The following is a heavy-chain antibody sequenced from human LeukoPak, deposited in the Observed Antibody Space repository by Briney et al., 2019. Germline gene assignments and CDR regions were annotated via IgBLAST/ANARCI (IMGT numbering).Heavy chain of an antibody. CDR1: GGSISSYY. D-gene: IGHD5-18*01. Sequence: NTAETLSLTCTVSGGSISSYYWSWIRQPPGKGLEWIGDIYYSGSTNYNPSLTSRVTISVDTSKNQFSLKLSSVTAADTAVYYCARGVGWIQLWLTEYYFDYWGQGTLVTVSS. J-gene: IGHJ4*02. CDR3: ARGVGWIQLWLTEYYFDY. V-gene: IGHV4-59*01. CDR2: IYYSGST.